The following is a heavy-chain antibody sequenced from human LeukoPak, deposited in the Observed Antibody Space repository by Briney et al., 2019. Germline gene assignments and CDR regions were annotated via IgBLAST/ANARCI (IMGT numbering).Heavy chain of an antibody. CDR3: ARDGGWYKRGLDYYYYMDV. CDR2: ISWNGGST. J-gene: IGHJ6*03. D-gene: IGHD6-19*01. Sequence: GGSLRLSCVASEFTFDDYGMNWVRQAPGKGLEWVSRISWNGGSTTYADSVEGRFTISRGNAKNSLYLQMNSLRAEDTALYYCARDGGWYKRGLDYYYYMDVWGKGTSVTVSS. V-gene: IGHV3-20*04. CDR1: EFTFDDYG.